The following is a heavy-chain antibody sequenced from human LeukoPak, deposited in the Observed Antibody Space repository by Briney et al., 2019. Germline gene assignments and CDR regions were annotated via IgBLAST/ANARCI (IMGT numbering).Heavy chain of an antibody. CDR3: ARGYSSGWFYYYYGMDV. Sequence: ASVKVSCKASGYTFTSYDINWVRQATGQGLEWMGWISAYNGNTNYAQKLQGRVTMTTDTSTSTAYMELRSLRSDDTAVYYCARGYSSGWFYYYYGMDVWGQGTTVTVSS. V-gene: IGHV1-18*01. CDR1: GYTFTSYD. CDR2: ISAYNGNT. D-gene: IGHD6-19*01. J-gene: IGHJ6*02.